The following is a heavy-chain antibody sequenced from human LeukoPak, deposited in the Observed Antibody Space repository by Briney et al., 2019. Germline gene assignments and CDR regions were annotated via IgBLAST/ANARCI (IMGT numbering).Heavy chain of an antibody. CDR2: ISSSGSTI. J-gene: IGHJ4*02. CDR1: GFTFSDYY. CDR3: ARELEYSSSSPFGY. Sequence: GGSLRLSCAASGFTFSDYYMSWIRQAPGKGLEWVSYISSSGSTIYYADSVKGRFTISRDNAKNSLYLQMNSLRAEDTAVYYCARELEYSSSSPFGYWGQGTLVTVSS. D-gene: IGHD6-6*01. V-gene: IGHV3-11*04.